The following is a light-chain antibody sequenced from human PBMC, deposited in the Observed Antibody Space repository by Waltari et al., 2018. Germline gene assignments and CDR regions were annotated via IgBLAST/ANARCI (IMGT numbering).Light chain of an antibody. V-gene: IGKV1-5*03. CDR2: TAY. Sequence: DIQMTQSTSTLSASVGATVTITCRASKSISTWLAWYQQKPGKAPKRLIYTAYSLESGAPSRFSGSGSGTEFTLTSSSLQPDDFATYYCQHYNSYSTFGQGTKVEIK. J-gene: IGKJ1*01. CDR3: QHYNSYST. CDR1: KSISTW.